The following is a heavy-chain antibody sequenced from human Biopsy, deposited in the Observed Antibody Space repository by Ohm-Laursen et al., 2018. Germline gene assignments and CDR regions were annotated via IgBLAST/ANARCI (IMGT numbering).Heavy chain of an antibody. Sequence: ATVKIPCKASGYNFGNYYINWVRKVPGQGLEWLGVVNPVAEATMYAQKFQDRITLTRDASTNTVYMDLTSLTSEDTAVYYCARESPLRLGVCGAIRCFKEVFGMDVWGQGTTVTVSS. J-gene: IGHJ6*02. CDR3: ARESPLRLGVCGAIRCFKEVFGMDV. CDR2: VNPVAEAT. CDR1: GYNFGNYY. D-gene: IGHD2-21*01. V-gene: IGHV1-46*01.